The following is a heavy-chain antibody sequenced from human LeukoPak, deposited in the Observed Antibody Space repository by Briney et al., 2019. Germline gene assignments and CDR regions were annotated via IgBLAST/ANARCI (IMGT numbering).Heavy chain of an antibody. CDR2: IIPIFGTA. Sequence: SVKVSCKASGGTFSSYAISWVRQAPGQGLEWMGRIIPIFGTANYAQKFQGRVTITTDESTSTAYMELSSLRSEDTAVYYCSGGVASGYSFDYWGQGTLVTVSS. V-gene: IGHV1-69*05. CDR1: GGTFSSYA. CDR3: SGGVASGYSFDY. J-gene: IGHJ4*02. D-gene: IGHD3-22*01.